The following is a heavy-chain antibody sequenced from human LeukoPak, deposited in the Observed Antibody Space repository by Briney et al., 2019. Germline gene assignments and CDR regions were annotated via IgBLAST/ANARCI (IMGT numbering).Heavy chain of an antibody. V-gene: IGHV1-3*01. CDR1: GYTFTSYA. Sequence: ASVKVSCKASGYTFTSYAMHWVRQAPRQRLEWMGWINAGNGNTKYSQKFQGRVTITRDTSASTAYMELSSLRSEDTAVYYCARGELELWFFGNDYWGQGTLVTVSS. J-gene: IGHJ4*02. D-gene: IGHD5-18*01. CDR2: INAGNGNT. CDR3: ARGELELWFFGNDY.